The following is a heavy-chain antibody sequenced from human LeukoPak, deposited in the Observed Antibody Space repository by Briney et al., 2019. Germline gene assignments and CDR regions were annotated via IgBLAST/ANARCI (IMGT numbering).Heavy chain of an antibody. CDR3: AKDRRIAVAGTYYYYYGMDV. J-gene: IGHJ6*02. Sequence: GGSLRLSCIASRLTFSSSGIHWVRQAPGKGLEWVAFIRSDGSNENYADSVKGRFTISRDNSKNTLYLQMNSLRAEDTAVYYCAKDRRIAVAGTYYYYYGMDVWGQGTTVTVSS. D-gene: IGHD6-19*01. CDR1: RLTFSSSG. V-gene: IGHV3-30*02. CDR2: IRSDGSNE.